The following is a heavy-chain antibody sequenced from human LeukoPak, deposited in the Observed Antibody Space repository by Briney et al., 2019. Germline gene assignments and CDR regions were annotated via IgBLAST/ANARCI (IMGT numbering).Heavy chain of an antibody. CDR1: GYTFTGYY. Sequence: ASVKVSCKASGYTFTGYYMHWVRQAPGQGLEWMGIINPSGGSTSYAQKFQGRVTMTRDTSISTAYMELSRLRSDDTAVYYCARDLSIAARRPYFDYWGQGTLVTVSS. V-gene: IGHV1-46*01. CDR2: INPSGGST. D-gene: IGHD6-6*01. J-gene: IGHJ4*02. CDR3: ARDLSIAARRPYFDY.